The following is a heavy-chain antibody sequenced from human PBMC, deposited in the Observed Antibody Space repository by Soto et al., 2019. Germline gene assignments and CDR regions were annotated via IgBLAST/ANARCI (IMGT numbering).Heavy chain of an antibody. CDR3: ARLGFVGEGDF. CDR1: GFTFSRYW. Sequence: QPVGSLRLSCATSGFTFSRYWIHWVRQAPGEGLVWVSRISGDGVHTDYAESVKGRFTVSRDIAKSTGYLQMNNLRAEDTAIYYCARLGFVGEGDFWGQGILVTVSS. V-gene: IGHV3-74*01. D-gene: IGHD3-16*01. J-gene: IGHJ4*02. CDR2: ISGDGVHT.